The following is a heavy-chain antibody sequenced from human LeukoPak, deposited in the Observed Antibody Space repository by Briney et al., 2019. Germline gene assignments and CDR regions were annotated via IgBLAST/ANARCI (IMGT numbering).Heavy chain of an antibody. CDR1: GFTMSNNY. Sequence: GGSLRLSCAASGFTMSNNYMSWVRQAPGKGPEWVSVIYDGGITYYTDSVKGRFTISRDDSKNTLHLQMNSLRADDTAVCYCARDRDYSGSGSPDSWGQGTLVTVSS. J-gene: IGHJ4*02. CDR3: ARDRDYSGSGSPDS. D-gene: IGHD3-10*01. V-gene: IGHV3-66*01. CDR2: IYDGGIT.